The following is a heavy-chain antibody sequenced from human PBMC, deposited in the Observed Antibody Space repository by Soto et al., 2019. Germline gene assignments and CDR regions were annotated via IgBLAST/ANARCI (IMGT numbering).Heavy chain of an antibody. CDR1: GFTFDSCV. J-gene: IGHJ6*02. V-gene: IGHV3-23*01. CDR3: AKDPPSERMQPDYGMDV. CDR2: ISGSGRYT. Sequence: GGSLRLSCAASGFTFDSCVMIWVRQAPGKGLEWLSLISGSGRYTDYADSVKGRFTISRDNSKNTLYLQMNGLRVKDTAVYYCAKDPPSERMQPDYGMDVWGQGTTVTVSS. D-gene: IGHD6-13*01.